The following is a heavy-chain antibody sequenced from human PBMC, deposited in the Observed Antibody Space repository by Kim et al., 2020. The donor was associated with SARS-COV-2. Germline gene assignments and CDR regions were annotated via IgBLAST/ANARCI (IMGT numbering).Heavy chain of an antibody. J-gene: IGHJ4*02. CDR3: VRLITGSSSWPLDC. Sequence: GGSLRLSCAASGFNFTSYAMSWVRQAPGEGLEWVSVIFGGDNSIYYADSVKGRFTISRDNSKNTLYLQMNTLRGEDTAVYYCVRLITGSSSWPLDCWGQG. D-gene: IGHD6-13*01. CDR1: GFNFTSYA. V-gene: IGHV3-23*03. CDR2: IFGGDNSI.